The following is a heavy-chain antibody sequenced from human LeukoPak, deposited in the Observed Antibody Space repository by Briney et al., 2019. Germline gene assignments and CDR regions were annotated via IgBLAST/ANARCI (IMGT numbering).Heavy chain of an antibody. Sequence: TGGSLRLSCAASGFTFSSYSMNWVRQAPGKGLEWVSSISSSSSYIYYADSVKGRFTISRDNAKNSLYLQMNSLRAEDTAVYYCARAYSSGWETYFDYWGQGTLVTVSS. CDR1: GFTFSSYS. CDR3: ARAYSSGWETYFDY. CDR2: ISSSSSYI. D-gene: IGHD6-19*01. J-gene: IGHJ4*02. V-gene: IGHV3-21*01.